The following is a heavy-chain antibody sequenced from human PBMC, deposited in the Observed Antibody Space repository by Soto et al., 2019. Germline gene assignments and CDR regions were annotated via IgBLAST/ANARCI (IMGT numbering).Heavy chain of an antibody. CDR2: ISPYNGDT. Sequence: ASVKVSCKASGYSFTNYDISWVRQAPGQGLEWMGWISPYNGDTNYAQKLQGRVTMTTDTSTSTAYMELRSLRSDDTAVYYCARYCSSTSCDHYFDYWGQGTLVTVSS. D-gene: IGHD2-2*01. V-gene: IGHV1-18*01. CDR3: ARYCSSTSCDHYFDY. J-gene: IGHJ4*02. CDR1: GYSFTNYD.